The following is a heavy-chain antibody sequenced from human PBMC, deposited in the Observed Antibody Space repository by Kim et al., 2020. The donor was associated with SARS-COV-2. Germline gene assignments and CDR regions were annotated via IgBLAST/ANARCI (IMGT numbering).Heavy chain of an antibody. D-gene: IGHD1-26*01. CDR1: GFTFSSYG. CDR3: AKSFNGSYFGYDY. J-gene: IGHJ4*02. Sequence: GGSLRLSCAASGFTFSSYGMNWVRQAPGKGLEWVADIKHDGSNKYYADSVKGRFTISRDNSKNTLYLQMNSLRIEDTAVYYCAKSFNGSYFGYDYWGQGTLVTVSS. CDR2: IKHDGSNK. V-gene: IGHV3-30*02.